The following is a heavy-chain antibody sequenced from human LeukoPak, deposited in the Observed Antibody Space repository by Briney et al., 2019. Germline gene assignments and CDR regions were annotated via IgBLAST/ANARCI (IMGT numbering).Heavy chain of an antibody. V-gene: IGHV3-30*02. CDR2: IRYDGSNK. CDR3: FWKTITEFPY. D-gene: IGHD1-14*01. Sequence: PGGSLRLSCAASGLPFSHSGMHWVRQAPGKGLEWVAFIRYDGSNKYYADSVKGRFTISRDNSKNALYLQMNSLRGEDTAVYYCFWKTITEFPYRGQGTLVTRSS. J-gene: IGHJ4*01. CDR1: GLPFSHSG.